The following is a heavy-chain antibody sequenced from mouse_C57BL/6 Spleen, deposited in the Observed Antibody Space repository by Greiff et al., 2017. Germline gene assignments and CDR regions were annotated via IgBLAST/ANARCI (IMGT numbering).Heavy chain of an antibody. Sequence: EVKVEESGGGLVQPGGSMKLSCVASGFTFSNYWMNWVRQSPEQGLEWVAQISLKSDNYATQYAESVKGRFTISRNDSKSSVYLQMNNVRAEDTGICYCNDYDAYWGQGTLVTVSA. J-gene: IGHJ3*01. D-gene: IGHD2-4*01. CDR2: ISLKSDNYAT. CDR3: NDYDAY. CDR1: GFTFSNYW. V-gene: IGHV6-3*01.